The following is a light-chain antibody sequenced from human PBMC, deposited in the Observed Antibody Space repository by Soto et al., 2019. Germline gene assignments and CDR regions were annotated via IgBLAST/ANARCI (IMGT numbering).Light chain of an antibody. CDR2: DVS. V-gene: IGLV2-14*03. J-gene: IGLJ1*01. CDR3: NSFTTTNTYV. CDR1: SSDVGGFDH. Sequence: QSVLTQPASVSGSPGRWITISCTGASSDVGGFDHVSWYQQHPGKVPRLLIYDVSSRPSGVSDRFSGSKSGNTASLTISGLQAEDEADYYCNSFTTTNTYVFGTGTKVTVL.